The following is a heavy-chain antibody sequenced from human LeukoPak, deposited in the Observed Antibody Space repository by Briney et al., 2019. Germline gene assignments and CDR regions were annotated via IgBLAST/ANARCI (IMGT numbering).Heavy chain of an antibody. CDR2: IYYSGST. Sequence: GSLRLSCAASGFTFSSYAMSWIRQPPGKGLEWIGYIYYSGSTNYNPSLKSRVTISVDTSKNQFSLKLSSVTAADTAVYYCARDYGDYGLHYWGQGTLVTVSS. CDR1: GFTFSSYA. CDR3: ARDYGDYGLHY. J-gene: IGHJ4*02. D-gene: IGHD4-17*01. V-gene: IGHV4-59*01.